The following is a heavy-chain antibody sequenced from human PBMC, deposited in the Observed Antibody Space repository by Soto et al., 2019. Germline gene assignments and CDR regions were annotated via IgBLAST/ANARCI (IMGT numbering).Heavy chain of an antibody. CDR3: ARLGGSGSYYYYFDY. J-gene: IGHJ4*02. Sequence: GESLKISCKGSGYSFTSYWIGWVRQMPGKGLEWMGIIYPGDSDTRYSPSFQGQVTISANKSISTAYLQWSSLKASDTAMYYCARLGGSGSYYYYFDYWGQGTLVTVSS. D-gene: IGHD3-10*01. CDR2: IYPGDSDT. V-gene: IGHV5-51*01. CDR1: GYSFTSYW.